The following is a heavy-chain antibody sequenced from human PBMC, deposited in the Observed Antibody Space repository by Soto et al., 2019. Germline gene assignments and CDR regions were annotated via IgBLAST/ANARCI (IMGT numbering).Heavy chain of an antibody. D-gene: IGHD2-15*01. Sequence: ASAKVSCKASGYTFTSYYMHWVRQAPAQGLERQGPINPSGGSTSYAQKFQGRVTMTRDTSTSTVYMELSSLRSEDTAVYYCAREKRYCSGGSCWDYYYGMDVWGQGTTVTVSS. CDR3: AREKRYCSGGSCWDYYYGMDV. J-gene: IGHJ6*02. CDR1: GYTFTSYY. CDR2: INPSGGST. V-gene: IGHV1-46*01.